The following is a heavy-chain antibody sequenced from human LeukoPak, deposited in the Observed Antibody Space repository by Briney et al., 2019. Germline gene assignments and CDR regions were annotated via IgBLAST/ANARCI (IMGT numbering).Heavy chain of an antibody. Sequence: QPGGSLRLSCAASGFTFSSYGMHWVRQAPGKGLEWVAVIWYDGSNKYYADSVKGRFTISRDNSKNTLYLQMNSLRAEDTAVYYCARAVADNWFDPWGQGTLVTVSS. D-gene: IGHD6-19*01. CDR1: GFTFSSYG. CDR2: IWYDGSNK. CDR3: ARAVADNWFDP. V-gene: IGHV3-33*01. J-gene: IGHJ5*02.